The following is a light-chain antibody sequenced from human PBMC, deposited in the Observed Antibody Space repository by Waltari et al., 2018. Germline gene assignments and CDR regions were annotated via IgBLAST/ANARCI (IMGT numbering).Light chain of an antibody. Sequence: QSVLTQPPSVSAAPGQRVTITCSGSSSNIGKNYVSWHQQLPGTAPKRLIYDNNKRPSVIPDRFSGSKSGTSATLGITGLQTGDEADYYCGTWDSSLSAVVFGGGTKLTVL. J-gene: IGLJ2*01. V-gene: IGLV1-51*01. CDR1: SSNIGKNY. CDR2: DNN. CDR3: GTWDSSLSAVV.